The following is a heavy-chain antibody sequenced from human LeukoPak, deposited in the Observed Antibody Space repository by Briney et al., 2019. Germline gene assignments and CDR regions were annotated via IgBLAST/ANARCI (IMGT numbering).Heavy chain of an antibody. D-gene: IGHD4-17*01. CDR3: ARAYDYGDYPPLGY. CDR1: GFTFDDYG. CDR2: INWNGGST. Sequence: RPGGSLRLSCAASGFTFDDYGMSWVRQAPGKGLEWVSGINWNGGSTGYADSVKGRFTISRDNAKNSLYLQMNSLRAEDTALYYCARAYDYGDYPPLGYWGQGTLVTVSS. J-gene: IGHJ4*02. V-gene: IGHV3-20*04.